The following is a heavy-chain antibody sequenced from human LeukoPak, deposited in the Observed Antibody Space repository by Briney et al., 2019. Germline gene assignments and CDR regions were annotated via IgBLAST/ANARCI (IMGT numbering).Heavy chain of an antibody. V-gene: IGHV5-51*01. D-gene: IGHD2-2*01. CDR1: GYSFTNYW. CDR2: IYPGDSDT. CDR3: AKIDRTYCSRSSCYALDS. Sequence: GESLEISFKGSGYSFTNYWIGWVRQMPGKGLEWMGIIYPGDSDTRYNPSFQGQVTISADKSINTAYLQWSSLKASDTAMYYCAKIDRTYCSRSSCYALDSWGQGTLVTVSS. J-gene: IGHJ4*02.